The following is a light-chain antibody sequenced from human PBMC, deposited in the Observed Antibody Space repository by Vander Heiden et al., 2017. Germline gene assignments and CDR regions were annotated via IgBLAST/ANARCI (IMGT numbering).Light chain of an antibody. J-gene: IGLJ1*01. CDR1: SSDVGAYNL. CDR3: CSYAGSSTFV. Sequence: QSALTQPASVSGSLGQSITISCTGASSDVGAYNLVSWYQQHPGKAPKLMIYEINKRPSGVSNRFSASKSRNTASLTISGLQAEDEADYFCCSYAGSSTFVFGTGTKVTVL. V-gene: IGLV2-23*02. CDR2: EIN.